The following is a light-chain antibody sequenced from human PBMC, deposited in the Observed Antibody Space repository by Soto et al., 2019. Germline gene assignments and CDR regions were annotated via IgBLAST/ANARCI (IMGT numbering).Light chain of an antibody. CDR3: QQYNSYAWT. CDR2: KAS. J-gene: IGKJ1*01. CDR1: QSISNW. V-gene: IGKV1-5*03. Sequence: IHMAHSPSTLSASLLYRFTITFRSSQSISNWLAWYQQKPGKAPKLLIYKASSLQSGVPSRFSGSGSGTDFTLTISSLQPDDFAMYYCQQYNSYAWTFGQGTKVDIK.